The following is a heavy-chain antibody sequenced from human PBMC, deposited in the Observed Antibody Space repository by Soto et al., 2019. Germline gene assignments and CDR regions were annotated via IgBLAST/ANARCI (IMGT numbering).Heavy chain of an antibody. D-gene: IGHD6-13*01. Sequence: SDTLSLTFTVSGCSISSSSFHWGWILQPPGKGLEWIGSIYYSGSTYYSPSLKSRVAISVDTSKNQFSLKLSSVTAADTAVYYCARRERAAGTDWWFDPWGQGTLVTVS. J-gene: IGHJ5*02. CDR2: IYYSGST. CDR1: GCSISSSSFH. V-gene: IGHV4-39*01. CDR3: ARRERAAGTDWWFDP.